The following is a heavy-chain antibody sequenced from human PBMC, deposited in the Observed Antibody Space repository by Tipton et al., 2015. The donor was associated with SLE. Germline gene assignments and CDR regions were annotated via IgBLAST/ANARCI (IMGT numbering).Heavy chain of an antibody. CDR1: GGSISSSNYY. V-gene: IGHV4-39*07. J-gene: IGHJ4*02. Sequence: TLSLTCTVSGGSISSSNYYWGWIRQPPGKGLEWIGSIYYSGSTYYNPSLKSRVTISVDTSNNQFSLKLTSVTAADTAVYYCAGIRFLEWAPGGCWGQGTLVTVSS. CDR2: IYYSGST. D-gene: IGHD3-3*01. CDR3: AGIRFLEWAPGGC.